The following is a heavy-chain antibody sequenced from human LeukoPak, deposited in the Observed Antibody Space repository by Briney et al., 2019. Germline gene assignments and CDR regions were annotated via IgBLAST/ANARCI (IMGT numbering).Heavy chain of an antibody. CDR3: ARDYRAPHIYRANYDILTGYLDY. J-gene: IGHJ4*02. Sequence: GGSLRLSCAASGFTFSSYGMHWVRQAPGKGLEWVAVIWYDGSNKYYADSVKGRFTISRDNSKNTLYLQMNSLRAEDTAVYYCARDYRAPHIYRANYDILTGYLDYWGQGTLVTVSS. CDR1: GFTFSSYG. V-gene: IGHV3-33*01. D-gene: IGHD3-9*01. CDR2: IWYDGSNK.